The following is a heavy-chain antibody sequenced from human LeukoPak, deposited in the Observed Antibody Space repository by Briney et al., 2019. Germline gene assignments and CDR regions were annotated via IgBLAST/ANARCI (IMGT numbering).Heavy chain of an antibody. V-gene: IGHV2-5*01. CDR1: GFSLGTSGVG. Sequence: SGPRLGKPTQNPTLTRTLSGFSLGTSGVGVGWIRQPPGKALEWLALIYWNDDKSYSPSLKSRLTITKDTSKNQVVLTMTNMDPVDTATYYCAHLYGGNPPFDYWGQGTLVTVSS. D-gene: IGHD4-23*01. J-gene: IGHJ4*02. CDR2: IYWNDDK. CDR3: AHLYGGNPPFDY.